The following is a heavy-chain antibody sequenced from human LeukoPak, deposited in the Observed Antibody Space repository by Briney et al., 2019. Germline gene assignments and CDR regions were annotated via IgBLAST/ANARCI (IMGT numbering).Heavy chain of an antibody. CDR3: ARDSLSSSSGYYYYYMDV. CDR1: GYTFTGYY. D-gene: IGHD6-6*01. V-gene: IGHV1-2*02. J-gene: IGHJ6*03. CDR2: INPNSGGT. Sequence: ASVKVSCKASGYTFTGYYMHWVRQAPGQGLEWMGWINPNSGGTNYAQKFQGRVTMTRDTSISTAYMELSRLRSDDTAVYYCARDSLSSSSGYYYYYMDVWGKGTTVTVSS.